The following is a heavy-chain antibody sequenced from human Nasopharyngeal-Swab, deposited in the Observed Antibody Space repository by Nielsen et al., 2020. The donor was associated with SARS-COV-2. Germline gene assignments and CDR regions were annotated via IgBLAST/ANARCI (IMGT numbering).Heavy chain of an antibody. Sequence: ASVKVSCKASGYTFTSYDINWVRQATGQGLEWMGWMNPNSGNTGYAQKFQGRVTMTRNTSISTAYMELSSLRSEDTAVYYCARSTIVRGYYYYYGMDVWGQGTTVTVSS. CDR1: GYTFTSYD. D-gene: IGHD3-10*01. CDR3: ARSTIVRGYYYYYGMDV. V-gene: IGHV1-8*01. CDR2: MNPNSGNT. J-gene: IGHJ6*02.